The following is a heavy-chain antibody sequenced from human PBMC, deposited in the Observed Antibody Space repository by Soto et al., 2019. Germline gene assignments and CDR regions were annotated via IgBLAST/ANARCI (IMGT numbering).Heavy chain of an antibody. Sequence: SETLSLTCTISGGSINNYFWSWIRQTPGKGLDWIGYIFYSGSINYNPSLMSRVSISMNTSKNQFSLRLISVTTADTAIYYCAEGPSLAAAATPHSHWGPGIPVTV. V-gene: IGHV4-59*01. CDR3: AEGPSLAAAATPHSH. CDR2: IFYSGSI. CDR1: GGSINNYF. D-gene: IGHD2-2*02. J-gene: IGHJ1*01.